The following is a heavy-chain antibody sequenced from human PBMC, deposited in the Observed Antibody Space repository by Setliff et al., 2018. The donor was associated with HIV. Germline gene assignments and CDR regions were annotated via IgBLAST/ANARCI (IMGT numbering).Heavy chain of an antibody. V-gene: IGHV4-31*03. Sequence: LSLTCTVSSCPINNGGFYWSWIRHHPGKGLEWIGYIYYSGGTYYSPSLKSRVSMSIDTFKNQFSLNLTSVTAADTAVYYCARGIYRPWGGYSAFATDAFETWGQGTLVTVTS. CDR3: ARGIYRPWGGYSAFATDAFET. D-gene: IGHD5-12*01. CDR2: IYYSGGT. CDR1: SCPINNGGFY. J-gene: IGHJ3*02.